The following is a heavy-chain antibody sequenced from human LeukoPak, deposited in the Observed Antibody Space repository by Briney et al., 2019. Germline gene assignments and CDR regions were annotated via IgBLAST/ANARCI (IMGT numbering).Heavy chain of an antibody. J-gene: IGHJ4*02. CDR2: FDPKDGDP. Sequence: ASVKVSCKVSGYNLTELSMHWVRQAPGKGLEWIGRFDPKDGDPFSAQKFQGRVTMTRDTSTSTVYMEVNSLRAEDTAVFYCARDYKYYYGSGSDYPFDYWGQGTLVTVSS. CDR1: GYNLTELS. D-gene: IGHD3-10*01. V-gene: IGHV1-24*01. CDR3: ARDYKYYYGSGSDYPFDY.